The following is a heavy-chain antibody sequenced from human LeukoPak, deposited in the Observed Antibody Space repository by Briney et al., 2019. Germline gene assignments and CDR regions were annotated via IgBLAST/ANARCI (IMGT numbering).Heavy chain of an antibody. CDR1: GGPMSNYY. J-gene: IGHJ2*01. Sequence: SETLSLTCTVSGGPMSNYYWSWIRQPPGKGLEWIGYVFYSGSTNYNPSLKSRVTISVDTSKNQFSLKLSSVTAADTAVYYCARDPRSHSSSWYWYFDLWGRGTLVTVSS. CDR3: ARDPRSHSSSWYWYFDL. CDR2: VFYSGST. D-gene: IGHD6-13*01. V-gene: IGHV4-59*01.